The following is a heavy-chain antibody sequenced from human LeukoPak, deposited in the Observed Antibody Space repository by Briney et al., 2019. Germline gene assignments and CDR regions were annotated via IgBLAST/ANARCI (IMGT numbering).Heavy chain of an antibody. CDR2: ISGDGGST. Sequence: GGSLRLSCAAAGFTFDAYAMHWVRQAPGKGLEWVSLISGDGGSTYYADSVKGRFTISRDNSKNSLYLQMNSLRTEDTALYYCAKEKDLGIAAAFDYWGQGTLVTVSS. CDR3: AKEKDLGIAAAFDY. D-gene: IGHD6-13*01. V-gene: IGHV3-43*02. J-gene: IGHJ4*02. CDR1: GFTFDAYA.